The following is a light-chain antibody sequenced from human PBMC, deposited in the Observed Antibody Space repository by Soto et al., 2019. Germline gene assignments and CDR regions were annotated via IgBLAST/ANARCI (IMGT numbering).Light chain of an antibody. CDR3: QQYNTWPYT. V-gene: IGKV3-15*01. CDR2: GAS. Sequence: EIVMTQSPATLSVSPGERATLSCRASQSVSSNLAWYQQKPGQAPRLLIYGASTRATGIPARFSGSGSGTEFTLTISSLQSEDFEVYYCQQYNTWPYTFGQGTKVDIK. J-gene: IGKJ2*01. CDR1: QSVSSN.